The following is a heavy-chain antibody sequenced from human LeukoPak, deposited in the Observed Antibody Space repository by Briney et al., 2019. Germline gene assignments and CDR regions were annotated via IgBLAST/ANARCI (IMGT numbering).Heavy chain of an antibody. V-gene: IGHV4-61*02. CDR1: GGSISSGSYY. Sequence: SQTLSLTCTVSGGSISSGSYYWSWIRQPAGKGLEWIGRIYTSGSTNYNPSLKSRVTISVDTSKNQFPLKLSSVTAADTAVYYCARGDYCSSTSCYSDWFDPWGQGTLVTVSS. D-gene: IGHD2-2*01. CDR2: IYTSGST. J-gene: IGHJ5*02. CDR3: ARGDYCSSTSCYSDWFDP.